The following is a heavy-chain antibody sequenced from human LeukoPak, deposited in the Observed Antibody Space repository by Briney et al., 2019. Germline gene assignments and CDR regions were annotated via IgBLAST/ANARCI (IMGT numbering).Heavy chain of an antibody. CDR1: GGTFSSYA. J-gene: IGHJ5*02. Sequence: SVKVSCKASGGTFSSYAISWVRQAPGQGLEWMGRIIPIFGTANYAQKFQGRVTITTDESTSTAYMELSSLRSEDTAVYYCASTNTAMVQYNWFDPWGQGTLVTVSS. CDR3: ASTNTAMVQYNWFDP. CDR2: IIPIFGTA. D-gene: IGHD5-18*01. V-gene: IGHV1-69*05.